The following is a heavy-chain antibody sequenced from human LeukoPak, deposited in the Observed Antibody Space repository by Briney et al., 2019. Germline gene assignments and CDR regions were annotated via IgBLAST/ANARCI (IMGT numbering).Heavy chain of an antibody. CDR3: ARGERCSSTSCPKGVDY. Sequence: GSLRLSCAASGFSFSTYSMNWIRQPPGKGLEWIGEINHSGSTNYNPSLKSRVTISVDTSKNQFSLKLSSVTAADTAVYYCARGERCSSTSCPKGVDYWGQGTLVTVSS. V-gene: IGHV4-34*01. CDR1: GFSFSTYS. CDR2: INHSGST. D-gene: IGHD2-2*01. J-gene: IGHJ4*02.